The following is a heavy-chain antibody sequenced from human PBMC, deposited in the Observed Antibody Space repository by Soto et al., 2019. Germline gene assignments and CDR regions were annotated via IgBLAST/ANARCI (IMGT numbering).Heavy chain of an antibody. CDR3: TRHFWSGIHGRDY. CDR2: IRSKAYGGTT. J-gene: IGHJ4*02. CDR1: GFTFGDYA. D-gene: IGHD3-3*02. Sequence: PGGSLRLSCTASGFTFGDYAMSWFRQAPGKGLEWVGFIRSKAYGGTTEYAASVKGRFTISRDDSKSIAYLQMNSLKTEDTAVYYCTRHFWSGIHGRDYWGQGTLVTVSS. V-gene: IGHV3-49*03.